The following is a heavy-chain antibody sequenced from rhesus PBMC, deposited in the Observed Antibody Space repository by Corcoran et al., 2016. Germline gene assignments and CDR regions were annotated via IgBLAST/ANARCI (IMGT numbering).Heavy chain of an antibody. J-gene: IGHJ5-2*02. Sequence: QVQLQESGPGLVKPSETLSLTCAVSGGSISGYYWNWIRQPPGKGREWIGYIGGSSRSPDNNPPRKNRVTISTDTAKTQFSLKLSSVTAADTAVYYCARDYGQYNSLDVWGRGVLVTVSS. CDR1: GGSISGYY. CDR2: IGGSSRSP. D-gene: IGHD4-29*01. CDR3: ARDYGQYNSLDV. V-gene: IGHV4-165*02.